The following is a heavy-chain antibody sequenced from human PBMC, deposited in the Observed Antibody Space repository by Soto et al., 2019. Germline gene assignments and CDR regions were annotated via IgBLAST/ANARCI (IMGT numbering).Heavy chain of an antibody. V-gene: IGHV4-34*01. CDR2: INHSGST. J-gene: IGHJ3*02. CDR3: ASGAIAAAGTSRAFDI. D-gene: IGHD6-13*01. Sequence: PSETLSLTCAVYGGSFSGYYWSWIRQPPRKGLEWIGEINHSGSTNYNPSLKSRVTISVDTSKNQFSLKLSSVTAADTAVYYCASGAIAAAGTSRAFDIWGQGTMVTVSS. CDR1: GGSFSGYY.